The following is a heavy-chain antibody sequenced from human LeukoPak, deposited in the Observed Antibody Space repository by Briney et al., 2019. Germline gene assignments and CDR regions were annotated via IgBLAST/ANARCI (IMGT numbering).Heavy chain of an antibody. J-gene: IGHJ5*02. CDR1: GGSISPYF. Sequence: SETLSLTCTVSGGSISPYFWSWIRKPQGKGLEWIGYISYTGSTNYNPSLKSRVTISVDTSKNQFSLQLTTVTAADTAVYYCARDDYRGVTNFDPWGQGTLVTVSS. D-gene: IGHD3-10*01. CDR2: ISYTGST. V-gene: IGHV4-59*01. CDR3: ARDDYRGVTNFDP.